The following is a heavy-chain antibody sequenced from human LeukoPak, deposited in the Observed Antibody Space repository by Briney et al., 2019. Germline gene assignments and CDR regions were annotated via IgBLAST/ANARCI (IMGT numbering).Heavy chain of an antibody. J-gene: IGHJ4*02. Sequence: SETLSLTCTVSGYSISSGYYWGWIRQPPGKGLEWIGSIYHSGSTYYNPSLKSRVTISVDTSKNQFSLKLSSVTAADTAVYYCARDRPVAVAGPRVFDYWGQGTLVTVSS. V-gene: IGHV4-38-2*02. D-gene: IGHD6-19*01. CDR2: IYHSGST. CDR1: GYSISSGYY. CDR3: ARDRPVAVAGPRVFDY.